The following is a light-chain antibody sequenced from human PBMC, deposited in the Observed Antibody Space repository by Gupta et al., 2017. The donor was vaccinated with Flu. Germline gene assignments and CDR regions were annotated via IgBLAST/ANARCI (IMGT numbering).Light chain of an antibody. V-gene: IGKV1-39*01. CDR3: QQSYSTPRT. J-gene: IGKJ1*01. CDR1: QSISSY. Sequence: DIQMTQSPSALSASLGDRVTMTCRESQSISSYLNWYQQKPGKAPKILIYAASNLQGGVPARCSGSGTGAYCTLTISSLQPEDFATYCCQQSYSTPRTFGQGTKVEIK. CDR2: AAS.